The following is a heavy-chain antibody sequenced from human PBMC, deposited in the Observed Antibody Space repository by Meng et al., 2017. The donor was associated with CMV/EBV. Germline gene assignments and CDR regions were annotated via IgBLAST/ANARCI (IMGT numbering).Heavy chain of an antibody. Sequence: QVQLQESGPGLVKPSETLSLTCSGSGGSISSYYWSWIRQPAGKGLEWIGRIYTSGSTNYNPSLKSRVTMSADTSKNQFSLKLSSVTAADTAVYYCARSMVVAGDWFDPWGQGTLVTVSS. CDR3: ARSMVVAGDWFDP. V-gene: IGHV4-4*07. CDR1: GGSISSYY. D-gene: IGHD2-15*01. J-gene: IGHJ5*02. CDR2: IYTSGST.